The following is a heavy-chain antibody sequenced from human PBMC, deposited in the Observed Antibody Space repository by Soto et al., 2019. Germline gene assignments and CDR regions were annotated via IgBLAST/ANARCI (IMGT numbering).Heavy chain of an antibody. CDR2: IWYDGSNK. CDR1: GFTFSSYG. Sequence: QVQLVESGGGVVQPGRSLRLSCAASGFTFSSYGMHWVRQAPGKGLEWVAVIWYDGSNKYYADSVKGRFTISRDNSKNTLYLQMNSLRAEDTAVYYCARERVQLGEGYYYYYYGMDVWGQGTMVTVSS. V-gene: IGHV3-33*01. J-gene: IGHJ6*02. D-gene: IGHD1-1*01. CDR3: ARERVQLGEGYYYYYYGMDV.